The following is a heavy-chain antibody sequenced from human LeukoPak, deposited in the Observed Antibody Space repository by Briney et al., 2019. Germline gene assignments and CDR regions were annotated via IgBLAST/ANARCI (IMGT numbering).Heavy chain of an antibody. D-gene: IGHD6-6*01. Sequence: PGGSLRLSCAASGFSFSSYAMSWVRQAPGKGLEWVAVISYDGSNKYYADSVKGRFTISRDNSKNTLYLQMNSLRAEDTAVYYCARGQYSRPDFDYWGQGTLVTVSS. CDR1: GFSFSSYA. CDR3: ARGQYSRPDFDY. CDR2: ISYDGSNK. V-gene: IGHV3-30*03. J-gene: IGHJ4*02.